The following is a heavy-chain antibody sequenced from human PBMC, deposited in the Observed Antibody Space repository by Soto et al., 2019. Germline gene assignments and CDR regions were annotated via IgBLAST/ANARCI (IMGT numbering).Heavy chain of an antibody. D-gene: IGHD6-19*01. V-gene: IGHV1-18*01. Sequence: ASVKVSCKASGYTCNTYGISWVRQPPGQGLEWMGWISAYNGNTNYAQKFQGRVTITTDTSTSTAYMELRSLRSDDTAVYYCARGIKQWLAHDAFDIWGQGTMVTVSS. CDR3: ARGIKQWLAHDAFDI. CDR2: ISAYNGNT. J-gene: IGHJ3*02. CDR1: GYTCNTYG.